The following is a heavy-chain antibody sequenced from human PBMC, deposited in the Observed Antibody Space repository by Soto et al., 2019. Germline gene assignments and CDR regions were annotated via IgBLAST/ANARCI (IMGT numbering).Heavy chain of an antibody. CDR3: ARQFGVVTHYYFDY. J-gene: IGHJ4*02. V-gene: IGHV5-10-1*01. D-gene: IGHD3-3*01. Sequence: PGESLKISCKGSGYSFASYWISWVRQMPGKGLEWMGRIDPSDSYTNYSPSYQGHVTISADKSISTAYLQWSSLKASDTAMYYCARQFGVVTHYYFDYWGQGTLVTVSS. CDR2: IDPSDSYT. CDR1: GYSFASYW.